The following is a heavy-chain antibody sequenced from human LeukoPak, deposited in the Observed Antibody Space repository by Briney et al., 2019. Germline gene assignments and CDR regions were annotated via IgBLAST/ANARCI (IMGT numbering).Heavy chain of an antibody. D-gene: IGHD3-3*01. CDR1: GYTFTSYG. J-gene: IGHJ4*02. CDR3: TRYPIVEWLLPDY. V-gene: IGHV1-18*01. Sequence: ASVKVSCKGSGYTFTSYGISWVRQAPGQELDGVGWMSAYNCNTHYAHKLQGRVTMTTNTSTSTDYMELRRLRSDDTAVYYCTRYPIVEWLLPDYWGQGTLVTASS. CDR2: MSAYNCNT.